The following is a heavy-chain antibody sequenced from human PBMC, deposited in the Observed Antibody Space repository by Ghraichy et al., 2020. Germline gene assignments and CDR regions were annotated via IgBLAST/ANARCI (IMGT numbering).Heavy chain of an antibody. CDR2: IKQDGSEK. J-gene: IGHJ4*02. CDR3: ARDRGDYPFDY. CDR1: GFTFSSYW. D-gene: IGHD7-27*01. V-gene: IGHV3-7*01. Sequence: GGSLRLSCAASGFTFSSYWMSWVRQAPGKRLEWVANIKQDGSEKYYVDSVKGRFTISRDNAKNSLYLQMNSLRAEDTAVYYCARDRGDYPFDYWGQGTLVTVSS.